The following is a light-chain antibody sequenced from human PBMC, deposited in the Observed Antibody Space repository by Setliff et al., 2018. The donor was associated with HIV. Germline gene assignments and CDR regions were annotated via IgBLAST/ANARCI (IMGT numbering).Light chain of an antibody. CDR1: SSDVGAHNY. V-gene: IGLV2-14*01. Sequence: QSALTQPASVSGSPGQSITISCTGTSSDVGAHNYVSWYQQHPGKAPKLIIYEVSNRPSGVSNRFSGSKSGNTASLTISGLQAEDEADYHCSSYTTFNTYVFGTGTKVTVL. CDR2: EVS. J-gene: IGLJ1*01. CDR3: SSYTTFNTYV.